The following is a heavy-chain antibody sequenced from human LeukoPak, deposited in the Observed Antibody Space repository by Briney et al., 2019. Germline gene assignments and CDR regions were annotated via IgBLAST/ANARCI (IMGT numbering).Heavy chain of an antibody. V-gene: IGHV3-23*01. Sequence: GGSLRLSCGASGFTFSGSATHWVRQASGKGLEWVSGLTGSGSTYHADSVKGRFTISRDNSKNTLSLQMNSLRAEDTAVYYCAKMKGWRLYDYCMDVWGKGTTVTVSS. J-gene: IGHJ6*03. CDR2: LTGSGST. CDR1: GFTFSGSA. D-gene: IGHD2-15*01. CDR3: AKMKGWRLYDYCMDV.